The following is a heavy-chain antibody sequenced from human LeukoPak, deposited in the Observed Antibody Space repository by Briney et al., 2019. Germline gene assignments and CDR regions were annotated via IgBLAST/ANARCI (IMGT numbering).Heavy chain of an antibody. D-gene: IGHD2-15*01. J-gene: IGHJ4*02. CDR2: ISGSGGST. Sequence: PGGSLRLSCAASGFTFSSYGMSWVRQAPGKGLEWVSAISGSGGSTYYADSVKGRFTISRDNSKNTLYLQMNSLRAEDTAVYYCAKEVEVEDYCSGGSCHYYFDYWGQGTLVTVSS. CDR3: AKEVEVEDYCSGGSCHYYFDY. V-gene: IGHV3-23*01. CDR1: GFTFSSYG.